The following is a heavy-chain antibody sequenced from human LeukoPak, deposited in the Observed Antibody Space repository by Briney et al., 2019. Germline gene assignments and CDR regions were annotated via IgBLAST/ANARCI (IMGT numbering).Heavy chain of an antibody. CDR1: GYTFTGYY. D-gene: IGHD6-13*01. CDR3: ARDQALDSSPPGA. CDR2: VSAYNGNT. J-gene: IGHJ5*02. Sequence: GASVKVSCKASGYTFTGYYMHWVRQAPGQGLEWMGWVSAYNGNTNYAQKLQGRVTMTTDTSTSTAYMELRSLRSDDTAVYYCARDQALDSSPPGAWGQGTLVTVSS. V-gene: IGHV1-18*04.